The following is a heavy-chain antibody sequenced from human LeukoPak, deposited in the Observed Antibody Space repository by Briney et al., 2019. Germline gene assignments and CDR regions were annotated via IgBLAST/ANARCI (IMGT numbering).Heavy chain of an antibody. CDR1: GGTFSSYA. J-gene: IGHJ6*03. CDR2: IIPIFGTA. V-gene: IGHV1-69*05. CDR3: ARGGAHHGPDQYYYYYYMDV. Sequence: SVKVSCKASGGTFSSYAISWVRQAPGQGLEWMGGIIPIFGTANYAQKFQGRVTITTDESTSTAYMELSSLRSEDTAVYYCARGGAHHGPDQYYYYYYMDVWGKGTTVTVSS. D-gene: IGHD1-14*01.